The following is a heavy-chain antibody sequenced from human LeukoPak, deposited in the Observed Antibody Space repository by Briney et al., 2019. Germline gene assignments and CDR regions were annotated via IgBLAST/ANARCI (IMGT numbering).Heavy chain of an antibody. J-gene: IGHJ3*02. CDR2: ISSSSSTI. D-gene: IGHD6-19*01. V-gene: IGHV3-48*02. Sequence: GRSLRLSCAASGFTFSSYSMNWVRQAPGKGLEWVSYISSSSSTIYYADSVKGRFTISRDNAKNSLYLQMNSLRDEDTAVYYCAAGSGHTFDAFDIWGQGTMVTVSS. CDR1: GFTFSSYS. CDR3: AAGSGHTFDAFDI.